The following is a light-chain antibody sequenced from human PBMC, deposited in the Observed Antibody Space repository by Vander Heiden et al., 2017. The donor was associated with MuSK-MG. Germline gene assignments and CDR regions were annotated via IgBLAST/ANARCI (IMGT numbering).Light chain of an antibody. CDR2: AAS. V-gene: IGKV1-8*01. J-gene: IGKJ4*01. Sequence: QSPSSFSASTGDRVTITCRASQGISSYLAWYQQKPGKAPKLLIYAASTLQSGVPSRFSGSGSGTDFTLTISCLQSEDFATYYCQQYYSYPLPFGGGTKVEIK. CDR1: QGISSY. CDR3: QQYYSYPLP.